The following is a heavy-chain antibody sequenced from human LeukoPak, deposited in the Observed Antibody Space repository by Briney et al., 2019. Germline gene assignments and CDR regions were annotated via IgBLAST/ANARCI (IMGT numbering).Heavy chain of an antibody. CDR2: ISITSSHI. D-gene: IGHD1-1*01. CDR3: AREEKFLQRNDALDI. CDR1: GFTFSTYA. Sequence: GGSLRLSCAASGFTFSTYAMNWVRQAPGKGLEWVSSISITSSHIYYAASVKGRFTVSRDNAKNSLNLQMNSLRAEDTALYYCAREEKFLQRNDALDIWGQGTMVSVSS. V-gene: IGHV3-21*01. J-gene: IGHJ3*02.